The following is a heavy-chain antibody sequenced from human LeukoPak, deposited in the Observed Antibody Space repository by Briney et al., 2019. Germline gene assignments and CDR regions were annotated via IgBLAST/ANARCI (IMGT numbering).Heavy chain of an antibody. V-gene: IGHV3-7*05. Sequence: GGSLRLSCAASGFTFSSYWMSWVRQAPGRGLEWVANIKQDGSEKYYVDSVKGRFTISRDNAKNSLYLQMNSLRAEDTAVYYCARNRYSGSYGVDYWGQGTLVTVSS. CDR1: GFTFSSYW. CDR3: ARNRYSGSYGVDY. J-gene: IGHJ4*02. D-gene: IGHD1-26*01. CDR2: IKQDGSEK.